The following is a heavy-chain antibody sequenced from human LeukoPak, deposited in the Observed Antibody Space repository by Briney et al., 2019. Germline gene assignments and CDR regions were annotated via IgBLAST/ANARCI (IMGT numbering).Heavy chain of an antibody. V-gene: IGHV3-66*01. Sequence: PGGSLRLSCAASGFTVSSNYMSWVRQAPGKGLEWVSVIYSGGSTYYADSVKGRFTISRDNSKNTLYLQMNSLRAEDTAVYYCARDQRVGATTFPGYWGQGTLVTVSS. CDR1: GFTVSSNY. D-gene: IGHD1-26*01. J-gene: IGHJ4*02. CDR3: ARDQRVGATTFPGY. CDR2: IYSGGST.